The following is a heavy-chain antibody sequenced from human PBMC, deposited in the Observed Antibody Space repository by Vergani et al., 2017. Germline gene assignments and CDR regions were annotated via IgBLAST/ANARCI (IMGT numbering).Heavy chain of an antibody. CDR2: IYHSGST. D-gene: IGHD3-10*01. CDR3: ARLLITMVRGVNWFDP. J-gene: IGHJ5*02. CDR1: GYSISSGYY. Sequence: QVQLQESGPGLVKPSETLSLTCAVSGYSISSGYYWGWIRQPPGKGLEWIGSIYHSGSTYYNPSLKSRVTISVDTSKNQFSLKLSSVTPADTAVYYCARLLITMVRGVNWFDPWGQGTLVTVSS. V-gene: IGHV4-38-2*01.